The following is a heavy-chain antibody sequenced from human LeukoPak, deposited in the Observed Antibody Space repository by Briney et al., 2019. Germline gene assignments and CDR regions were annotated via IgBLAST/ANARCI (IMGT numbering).Heavy chain of an antibody. D-gene: IGHD3-10*01. Sequence: GGSLRLSCAASGFTFSTYDFHWVRQVTGKGLQWVSAIGAGFDTYYQDSVRGRFTISRVNAKNSLYLQMNSLTVGDTAVYYCAREDSTRSGVRELDYWGQGILVTVSS. J-gene: IGHJ4*02. CDR3: AREDSTRSGVRELDY. CDR2: IGAGFDT. CDR1: GFTFSTYD. V-gene: IGHV3-13*01.